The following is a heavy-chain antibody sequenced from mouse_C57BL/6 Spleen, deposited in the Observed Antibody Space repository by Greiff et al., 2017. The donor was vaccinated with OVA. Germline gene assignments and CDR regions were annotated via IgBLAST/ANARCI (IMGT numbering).Heavy chain of an antibody. CDR3: ARWSPKTGAMDY. D-gene: IGHD4-1*01. Sequence: ESGPGLVKPSQSLSLTCSVTGYSITSGYYWNWIRQFPGNKLEWVGYISYDGSNNYNPSLKNRISITRDTSKNPFFLKLNSVTTEDTATYYCARWSPKTGAMDYWGQGTSVTVSS. CDR2: ISYDGSN. J-gene: IGHJ4*01. V-gene: IGHV3-6*01. CDR1: GYSITSGYY.